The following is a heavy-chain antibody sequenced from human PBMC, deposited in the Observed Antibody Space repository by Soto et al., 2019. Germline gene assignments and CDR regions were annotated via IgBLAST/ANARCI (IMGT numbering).Heavy chain of an antibody. D-gene: IGHD6-6*01. Sequence: GGSLRLSCTTSGFTFSSYAMSWVRQAPGKGLEWVSTISAGGGFTYYADSVKGRFTISRGNSNNALFLQMNSLRAEDTAVYYCAREASSSRTFGLDVWGQGTTVTVSS. CDR3: AREASSSRTFGLDV. CDR2: ISAGGGFT. V-gene: IGHV3-23*01. J-gene: IGHJ6*02. CDR1: GFTFSSYA.